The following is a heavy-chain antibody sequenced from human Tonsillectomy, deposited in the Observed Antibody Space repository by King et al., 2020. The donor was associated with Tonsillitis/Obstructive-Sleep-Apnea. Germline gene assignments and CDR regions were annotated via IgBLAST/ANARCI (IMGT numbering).Heavy chain of an antibody. CDR3: AGVALRGPEPHYHYYGVDV. J-gene: IGHJ6*02. V-gene: IGHV1-18*01. Sequence: VQLVESGAEMKKPGASVKVSCKASGYTFTSYAITWVRQAPGQGLEWMGWISAYNGNTNYAQKLQGRVTMTTDTSTSTVYMDLRSLRSDDTAVYYCAGVALRGPEPHYHYYGVDVWGQGTTVTVSS. CDR1: GYTFTSYA. CDR2: ISAYNGNT. D-gene: IGHD3-10*01.